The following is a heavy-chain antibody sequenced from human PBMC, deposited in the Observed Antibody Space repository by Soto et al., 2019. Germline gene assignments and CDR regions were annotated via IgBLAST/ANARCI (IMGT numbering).Heavy chain of an antibody. D-gene: IGHD3-3*01. J-gene: IGHJ5*02. CDR1: GYTFTSYA. V-gene: IGHV7-4-1*01. Sequence: ASVKLSCKASGYTFTSYAMSWGRQAPGQGXEWMGWSNTNTGNPTYAQVFKGRFVFSLDTSVSTAYLQICSLKAEDTAVYYCASGGHYDFWSGYYPATGWFDPWGQGTPVTVSS. CDR2: SNTNTGNP. CDR3: ASGGHYDFWSGYYPATGWFDP.